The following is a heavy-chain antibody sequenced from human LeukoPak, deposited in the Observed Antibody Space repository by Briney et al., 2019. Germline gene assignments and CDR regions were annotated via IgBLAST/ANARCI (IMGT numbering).Heavy chain of an antibody. Sequence: VASVKVSCKASGFNFRSYDINWVRQAIGQGLEWMGRMNPNSGNVDLAQKFRGRLTMTRDTSRTTAYMELSSLTPEDTAVYYCARRLDVLEFDSWGQGTLVTVSS. CDR3: ARRLDVLEFDS. CDR1: GFNFRSYD. V-gene: IGHV1-8*01. CDR2: MNPNSGNV. J-gene: IGHJ5*01. D-gene: IGHD1-1*01.